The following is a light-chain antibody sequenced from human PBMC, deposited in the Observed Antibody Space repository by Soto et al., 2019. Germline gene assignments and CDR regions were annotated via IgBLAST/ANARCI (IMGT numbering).Light chain of an antibody. J-gene: IGKJ1*01. V-gene: IGKV1-5*01. CDR1: QSISDW. CDR2: DAS. Sequence: DIQMTPSPSTLSASVGDRVTITCRASQSISDWLAWFQLKPGKAPKLLIYDASSLESGVPSRFSGSGSGTEFTLTISSLQPDDFATYYCQQYNNYSTFGQGTKVDI. CDR3: QQYNNYST.